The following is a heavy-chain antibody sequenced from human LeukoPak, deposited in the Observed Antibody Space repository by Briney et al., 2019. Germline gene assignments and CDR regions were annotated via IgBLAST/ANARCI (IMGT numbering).Heavy chain of an antibody. V-gene: IGHV1-2*02. D-gene: IGHD3-22*01. CDR2: INPNSGGT. Sequence: ASVKVSCEASGYTFTGHFMHWVRQAPGQGLEWMGWINPNSGGTYYAQKFQGRVTMTRDTSISTAYMEMSRLRSDDTAVNHCARETGRRVFYDSSGYLHFWGQGTLVAVSS. CDR1: GYTFTGHF. J-gene: IGHJ4*02. CDR3: ARETGRRVFYDSSGYLHF.